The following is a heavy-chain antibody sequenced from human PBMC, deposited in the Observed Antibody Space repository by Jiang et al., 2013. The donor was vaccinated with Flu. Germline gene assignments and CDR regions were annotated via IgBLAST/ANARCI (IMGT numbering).Heavy chain of an antibody. CDR1: GYTFTSYY. CDR2: INPSGGST. Sequence: AEVKKPGASVKVSCKASGYTFTSYYMHWVRQAPGQGLEWMGIINPSGGSTSYAQKFQGRVTMTRDTSTSTVYMELSSLRSEDTAVYYCARADCTGGVCREYWYFDLWGRGTLVTVSS. CDR3: ARADCTGGVCREYWYFDL. D-gene: IGHD2-8*02. J-gene: IGHJ2*01. V-gene: IGHV1-46*01.